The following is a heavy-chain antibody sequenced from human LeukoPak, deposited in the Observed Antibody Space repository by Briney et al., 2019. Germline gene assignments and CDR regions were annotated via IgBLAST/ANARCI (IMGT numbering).Heavy chain of an antibody. CDR1: GYTFTSYG. V-gene: IGHV1-18*01. J-gene: IGHJ4*02. Sequence: ASVKVSCKASGYTFTSYGISWVRQAPGQGLEWMGWISAYNGNTNYAQKLQGRVTMTTDTSTSTAYMELRSLRSEDTAVYYCARVATNWYYFDYWGQGTLVTVSS. CDR3: ARVATNWYYFDY. CDR2: ISAYNGNT.